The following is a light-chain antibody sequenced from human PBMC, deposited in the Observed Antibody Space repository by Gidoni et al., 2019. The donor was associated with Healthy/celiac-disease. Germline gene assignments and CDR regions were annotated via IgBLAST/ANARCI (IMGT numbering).Light chain of an antibody. CDR2: DAS. V-gene: IGKV3-11*01. CDR3: QQRSNWPIT. J-gene: IGKJ5*01. Sequence: EIVLTQAPATLSLSPGERATLSCRASQSVSSYFAWYQQKPGHAPRLLIYDASNRSTGIPARFSGSGSGTDFTLTISSLEPEDFSVYYCQQRSNWPITFGQGTRLEIK. CDR1: QSVSSY.